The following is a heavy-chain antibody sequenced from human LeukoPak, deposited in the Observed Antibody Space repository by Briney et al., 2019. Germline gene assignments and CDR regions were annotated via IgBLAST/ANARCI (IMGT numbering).Heavy chain of an antibody. Sequence: PSVKVSCKTSGYTFSSHGISWVRQAPGEGLEWMGWISANNGDINYAQKMQGRLTMTTDTSTSTAYMELRSLSYDDTATYYCARDWPTVIADYWGQGTLVTVSS. CDR1: GYTFSSHG. CDR2: ISANNGDI. V-gene: IGHV1-18*01. J-gene: IGHJ4*02. D-gene: IGHD4-11*01. CDR3: ARDWPTVIADY.